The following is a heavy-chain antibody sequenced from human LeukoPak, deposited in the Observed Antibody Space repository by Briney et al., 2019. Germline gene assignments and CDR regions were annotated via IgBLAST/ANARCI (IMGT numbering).Heavy chain of an antibody. CDR3: ARDVDTMIVN. J-gene: IGHJ4*02. Sequence: SETLSLTCTVSGGSISSYFWSWIRQPPGKGLEWIGYMYYSGSSNYKPSLKSRVTISIDTSKKQFSLKLTSVTAADTAVYYCARDVDTMIVNWGQGTLVTVSS. CDR2: MYYSGSS. CDR1: GGSISSYF. V-gene: IGHV4-59*01. D-gene: IGHD3-22*01.